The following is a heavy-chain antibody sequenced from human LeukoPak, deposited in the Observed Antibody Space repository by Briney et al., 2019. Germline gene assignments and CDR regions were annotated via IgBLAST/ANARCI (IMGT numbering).Heavy chain of an antibody. Sequence: GGSLRLSCAASGFTFSSYAMHWVRQAPGKGLEWVALISYDVSNKYYADSVKGRFTISRDNSKNTLYLQMNSLRAEDTAVYYCAKDLKWDLTDGFDYWGQGTLVTVSS. CDR3: AKDLKWDLTDGFDY. CDR2: ISYDVSNK. V-gene: IGHV3-30*18. J-gene: IGHJ4*02. D-gene: IGHD1-26*01. CDR1: GFTFSSYA.